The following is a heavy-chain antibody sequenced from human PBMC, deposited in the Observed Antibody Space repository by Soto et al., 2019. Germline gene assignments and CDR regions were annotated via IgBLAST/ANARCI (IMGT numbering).Heavy chain of an antibody. V-gene: IGHV4-59*01. Sequence: QVQLQESGPGLVKPSETLSLTCTVSGGSISSYYWSWIRQPPGKGLEWIGYIYYSGSTNYNPSLKSRVTISVDTSKNQFSLKLSSVTAADTAVYYCARVEFRYFDWLSSTWFDPWGQGTLVTVSS. J-gene: IGHJ5*02. CDR3: ARVEFRYFDWLSSTWFDP. D-gene: IGHD3-9*01. CDR1: GGSISSYY. CDR2: IYYSGST.